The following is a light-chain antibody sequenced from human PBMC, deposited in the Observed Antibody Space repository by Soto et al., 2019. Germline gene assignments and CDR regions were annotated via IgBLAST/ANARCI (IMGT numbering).Light chain of an antibody. J-gene: IGLJ1*01. V-gene: IGLV2-14*01. Sequence: QSALTQPASVSGSPGQSITISCTGTSSDVGGYNYVSWYQQHPGKAPKLMIFEVTTWPSGVSNRFSGSKSGNTASLTISGLQAEDEAHYYCSSYTSSSAQVFGTGTKLTVL. CDR3: SSYTSSSAQV. CDR1: SSDVGGYNY. CDR2: EVT.